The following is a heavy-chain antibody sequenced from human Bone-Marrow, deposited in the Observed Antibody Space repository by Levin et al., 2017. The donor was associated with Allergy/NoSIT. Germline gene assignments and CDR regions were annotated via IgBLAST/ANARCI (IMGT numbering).Heavy chain of an antibody. V-gene: IGHV3-30*18. CDR2: ISYDGSEI. Sequence: PGGSLRLSCEASGFTFSNYGMNWVRQAPGKGLEWVALISYDGSEIHYADSVKGRFTVSRDNSKNTLYVEMNSLTTEDTAVYYCAKGYGDFDYWGQGTLVTVSS. D-gene: IGHD4-17*01. CDR3: AKGYGDFDY. CDR1: GFTFSNYG. J-gene: IGHJ4*02.